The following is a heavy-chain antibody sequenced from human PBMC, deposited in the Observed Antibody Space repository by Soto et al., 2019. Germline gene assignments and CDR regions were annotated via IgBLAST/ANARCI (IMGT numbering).Heavy chain of an antibody. D-gene: IGHD1-20*01. V-gene: IGHV3-7*01. CDR1: GFTFSSYW. J-gene: IGHJ2*01. CDR2: IKQDGSEK. CDR3: ARDPQDTWNDWDFDL. Sequence: GGSLRLSCAASGFTFSSYWMSWVRQAPGKGLGWVANIKQDGSEKYYVDDVKGRFTISRDNAKNSLYLQMNSQRAEDTAVYYCARDPQDTWNDWDFDLGGRGTLGTVSS.